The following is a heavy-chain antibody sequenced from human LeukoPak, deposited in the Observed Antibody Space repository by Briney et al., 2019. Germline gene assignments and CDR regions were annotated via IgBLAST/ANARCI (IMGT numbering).Heavy chain of an antibody. Sequence: SQTLSLTCTVSGGSISSGGYYWSWIRQHPGKGLEWIGYIYYSGSTYYNPSLKSRVTISVDTSKNQFSLKLSSVTAADTAVYYCAREPPNAYCGGDCYQSPGYFDYWGQGTLVTVSS. CDR1: GGSISSGGYY. CDR3: AREPPNAYCGGDCYQSPGYFDY. V-gene: IGHV4-31*03. CDR2: IYYSGST. J-gene: IGHJ4*02. D-gene: IGHD2-21*02.